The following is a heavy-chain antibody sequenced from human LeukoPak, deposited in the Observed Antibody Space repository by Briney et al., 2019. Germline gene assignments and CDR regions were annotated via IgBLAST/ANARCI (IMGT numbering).Heavy chain of an antibody. CDR1: GYTFTRYY. Sequence: ASVKVSCKASGYTFTRYYMHWVRQAPGQGLEWMGWINPNSGGTNYAQKFQGRVTMTRDTSISTAYMELSRLRSDDTAVYYCARVDLNTRQNVIAALMRYWGQGTLVTVSS. D-gene: IGHD6-6*01. V-gene: IGHV1-2*02. CDR3: ARVDLNTRQNVIAALMRY. CDR2: INPNSGGT. J-gene: IGHJ4*02.